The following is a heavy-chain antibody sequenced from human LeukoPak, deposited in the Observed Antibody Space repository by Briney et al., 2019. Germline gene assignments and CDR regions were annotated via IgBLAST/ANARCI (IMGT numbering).Heavy chain of an antibody. CDR3: ARDATPTQLWFRGSFDY. CDR1: GFTFSSYW. Sequence: PGGSLRLSCAASGFTFSSYWMSWVRQAPGKGLEWVSYISSSSLSIYYADSVKGRFTISRDNARNSLYPQMNSLRAEDTAVYYCARDATPTQLWFRGSFDYWGLGALVTVSS. CDR2: ISSSSLSI. D-gene: IGHD5-18*01. V-gene: IGHV3-48*01. J-gene: IGHJ4*02.